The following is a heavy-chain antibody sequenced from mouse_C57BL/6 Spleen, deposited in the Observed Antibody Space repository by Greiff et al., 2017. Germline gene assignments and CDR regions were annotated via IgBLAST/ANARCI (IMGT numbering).Heavy chain of an antibody. J-gene: IGHJ2*01. CDR1: GYAFSSSW. CDR3: ASSSYDYADDFDY. D-gene: IGHD2-4*01. Sequence: QVQLQQSGPELVKPGASVKISCQASGYAFSSSWMNWVKQRPGKGLEWIGRIYPGDGDPTYNGKFKGKATLTADKSSSTAYMQLSSRPSEDSAVYFCASSSYDYADDFDYWRQGTTLPASS. V-gene: IGHV1-82*01. CDR2: IYPGDGDP.